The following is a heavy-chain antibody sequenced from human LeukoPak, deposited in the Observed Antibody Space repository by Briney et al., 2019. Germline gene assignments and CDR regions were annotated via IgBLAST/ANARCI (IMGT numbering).Heavy chain of an antibody. CDR3: VKDFTLLPYAYFDS. D-gene: IGHD2/OR15-2a*01. CDR2: ISGSGAST. V-gene: IGHV3-23*01. CDR1: GFTFSSYA. Sequence: GGSLRLSCAASGFTFSSYAMSWVRQAPGKGLEWVSAISGSGASTYYADSVKGRFTISRDNSKNTLYLQMNSLTAEDTAVYYCVKDFTLLPYAYFDSWGQGTLVTVSS. J-gene: IGHJ4*02.